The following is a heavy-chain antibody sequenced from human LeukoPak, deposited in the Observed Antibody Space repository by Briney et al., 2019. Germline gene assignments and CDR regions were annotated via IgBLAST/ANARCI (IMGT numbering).Heavy chain of an antibody. CDR3: AKLKVAGRFDY. J-gene: IGHJ4*02. CDR1: GFTFSSYG. D-gene: IGHD6-19*01. CDR2: IWYDGSNK. V-gene: IGHV3-33*06. Sequence: GGSLRLSCAASGFTFSSYGMHWVRQAPGKGLEWVAVIWYDGSNKYYADSVKGRFTISRDNSKNTLSLQMNSLRAEDTAVYYCAKLKVAGRFDYWGQGTLVTVSS.